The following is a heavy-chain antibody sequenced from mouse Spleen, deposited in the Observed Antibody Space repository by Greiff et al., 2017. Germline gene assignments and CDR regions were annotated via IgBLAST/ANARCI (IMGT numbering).Heavy chain of an antibody. V-gene: IGHV1-76*01. CDR1: GYTFTDYY. J-gene: IGHJ4*01. Sequence: VKLQESGAELVRPGASVKLSCKASGYTFTDYYINWVKQRPGQGLEWIARIYPGSGNTYYNEKFKGKATLTAEKSSSTAYMQLSSLTSEDSAVYFCATEGRKGYAMDYWGQGTSVTVSS. CDR2: IYPGSGNT. CDR3: ATEGRKGYAMDY.